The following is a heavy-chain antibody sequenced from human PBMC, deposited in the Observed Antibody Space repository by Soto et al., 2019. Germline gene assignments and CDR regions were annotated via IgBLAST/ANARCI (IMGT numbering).Heavy chain of an antibody. V-gene: IGHV3-30*03. CDR3: ARPLGSGWTIAEYFQH. D-gene: IGHD6-19*01. J-gene: IGHJ1*01. Sequence: GSLRLSCAASGFTFSSYGMHWVRQAPGKGLEWVAVISYDGSNKYYADSVKGRFTISRDNSKNTLYLQMNSLRAEDTAVYYCARPLGSGWTIAEYFQHWGQGTLVTVSS. CDR1: GFTFSSYG. CDR2: ISYDGSNK.